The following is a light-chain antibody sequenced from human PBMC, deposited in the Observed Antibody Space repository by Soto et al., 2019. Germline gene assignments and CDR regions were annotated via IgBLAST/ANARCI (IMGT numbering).Light chain of an antibody. V-gene: IGLV2-8*01. J-gene: IGLJ1*01. CDR1: SSDVGGYNY. CDR2: EVN. Sequence: SVLTQPPATSWPPGQSVAFACSGTSSDVGGYNYVSWYQQKPGKAPKLMIYEVNKRPSGVPDRFSGSKSGNTASLTGSGLQAEDEADYYCSSYAGSSHGFRSGTKVT. CDR3: SSYAGSSHG.